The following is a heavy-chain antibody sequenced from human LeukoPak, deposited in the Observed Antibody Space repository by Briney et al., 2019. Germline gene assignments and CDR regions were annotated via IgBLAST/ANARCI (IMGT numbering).Heavy chain of an antibody. CDR3: ARVGLDYDFWSGYYPPHYYYYGMDV. D-gene: IGHD3-3*01. J-gene: IGHJ6*02. Sequence: ASVKVSCKASGYTCTSYDINWVRQATGQGLEWMGWMNPNSGNTGYAQKFQGRVTMTRNTSISTAYMELSSLRSEDTAVYYCARVGLDYDFWSGYYPPHYYYYGMDVWGQGTTVTVSS. V-gene: IGHV1-8*01. CDR2: MNPNSGNT. CDR1: GYTCTSYD.